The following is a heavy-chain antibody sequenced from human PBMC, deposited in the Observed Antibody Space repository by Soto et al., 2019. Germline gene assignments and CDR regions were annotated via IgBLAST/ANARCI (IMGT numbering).Heavy chain of an antibody. CDR1: GFTFSSYG. D-gene: IGHD2-2*03. V-gene: IGHV3-30*18. Sequence: QVQLVESGGGVVQPGRSLRLSCAASGFTFSSYGMHWVRQAPGKGLEWVAVISYDGSNKYYADSVKGRFTISRDNSKNTLYLQMNSLRAEDTDVYYCAKVDPDYWGQGTLVTVSS. CDR2: ISYDGSNK. J-gene: IGHJ4*02. CDR3: AKVDPDY.